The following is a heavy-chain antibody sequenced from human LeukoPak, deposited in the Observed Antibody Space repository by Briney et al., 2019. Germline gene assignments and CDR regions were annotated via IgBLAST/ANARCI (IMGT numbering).Heavy chain of an antibody. J-gene: IGHJ6*03. D-gene: IGHD5-24*01. V-gene: IGHV4-4*02. CDR1: GGSITSTNW. CDR2: IYHSGST. CDR3: ARQADGYNYYYYYYMDV. Sequence: PSGTLSLTCAVSGGSITSTNWWSWVRQPPGKGLEWIGSIYHSGSTYYNPSLKSRVTISVDTSKNQFSLKLSSVTAADTAVYYCARQADGYNYYYYYYMDVWGKGTTVTISS.